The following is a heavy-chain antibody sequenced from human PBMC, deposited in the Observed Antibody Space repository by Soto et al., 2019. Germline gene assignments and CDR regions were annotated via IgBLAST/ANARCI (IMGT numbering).Heavy chain of an antibody. CDR1: GGSISSYY. V-gene: IGHV4-59*08. D-gene: IGHD3-9*01. J-gene: IGHJ4*02. CDR3: ARQLGYDILTGYHPLDY. Sequence: PSETLSLTCTVSGGSISSYYWSWIRQPPGKGLEWIGYIYYSGSTNYNPSLKGRVTISVDTSKNQFSLKLSSVTAADTAVYYCARQLGYDILTGYHPLDYWGQGTLVTVSS. CDR2: IYYSGST.